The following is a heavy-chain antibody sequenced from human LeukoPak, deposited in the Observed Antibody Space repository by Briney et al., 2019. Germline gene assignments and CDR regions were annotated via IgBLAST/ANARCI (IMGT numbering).Heavy chain of an antibody. D-gene: IGHD2-2*01. CDR1: GYTFTSYD. V-gene: IGHV1-3*01. CDR3: ARAYRYCSSTSCYSFDY. J-gene: IGHJ4*02. CDR2: INAGNGNT. Sequence: GASVKVSCKASGYTFTSYDMHWVRQAPGQRLEWMGWINAGNGNTKYSQKFQGRVTITRDTSASTAYMELSSLRSEDTAVYYCARAYRYCSSTSCYSFDYWGQGTLVTVSS.